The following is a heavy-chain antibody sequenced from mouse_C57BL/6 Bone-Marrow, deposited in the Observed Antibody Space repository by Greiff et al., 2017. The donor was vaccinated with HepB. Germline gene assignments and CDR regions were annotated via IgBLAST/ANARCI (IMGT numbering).Heavy chain of an antibody. CDR3: ARPPLYSSLGMDY. Sequence: QVQLQQPGAELVRPGTSVKLSCKASGYTFTSYWMHWVKQRPGQGLEWIGVIDPSDSYTNYNQKFKGKATLTVDTSSSTAYMQLSSLTSEDSAVYYCARPPLYSSLGMDYWGQGTAVTVSS. CDR1: GYTFTSYW. J-gene: IGHJ4*01. CDR2: IDPSDSYT. V-gene: IGHV1-59*01. D-gene: IGHD1-1*01.